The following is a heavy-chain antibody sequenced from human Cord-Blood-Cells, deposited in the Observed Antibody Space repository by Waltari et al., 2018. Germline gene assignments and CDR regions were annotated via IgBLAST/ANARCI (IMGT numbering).Heavy chain of an antibody. CDR2: IDPEDGEK. CDR3: ATDPIVVVPAGNDAFDI. CDR1: GYTLTELS. J-gene: IGHJ3*02. V-gene: IGHV1-24*01. Sequence: QVQLVQSGAEVKKPGASVKVPCKVSGYTLTELSMHWVRPAPGKGLEWMGVIDPEDGEKINAQECQGRVTMTEDTSTDTAYMELSSLRSEDTAVYYCATDPIVVVPAGNDAFDIWGQGTMVTVSS. D-gene: IGHD2-2*01.